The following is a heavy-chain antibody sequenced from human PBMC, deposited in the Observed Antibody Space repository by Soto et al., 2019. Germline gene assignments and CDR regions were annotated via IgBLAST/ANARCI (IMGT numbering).Heavy chain of an antibody. CDR1: GFTFSSYA. CDR3: ASNVAGTSADKT. Sequence: LRLSCAASGFTFSSYAMSWVRQAPGKGLEWVSAISGSGGSTYYADSVKGRFTISRDNAKNTLYLQMNSLRAEDTAVYYCASNVAGTSADKTWGQGTLVTVSS. CDR2: ISGSGGST. J-gene: IGHJ5*02. V-gene: IGHV3-23*01. D-gene: IGHD6-19*01.